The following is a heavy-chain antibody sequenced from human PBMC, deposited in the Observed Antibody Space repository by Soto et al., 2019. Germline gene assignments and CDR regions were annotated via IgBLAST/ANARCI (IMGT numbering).Heavy chain of an antibody. Sequence: VQLVESGGGVVQPGRSLRLSCAASGCTFSEYAMHWVRQAPGKGLEWVAVVSHDGRNTHYADSVKGRFTISRDSSKNTVSLEITSLRAEDTAVYYCAKGGRQWLVTSDFNYWGQGALVTVSS. J-gene: IGHJ4*02. CDR1: GCTFSEYA. CDR2: VSHDGRNT. CDR3: AKGGRQWLVTSDFNY. D-gene: IGHD6-19*01. V-gene: IGHV3-30*18.